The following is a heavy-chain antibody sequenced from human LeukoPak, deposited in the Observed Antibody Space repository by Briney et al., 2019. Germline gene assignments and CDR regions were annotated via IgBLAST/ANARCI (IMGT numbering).Heavy chain of an antibody. V-gene: IGHV1-2*02. J-gene: IGHJ3*02. D-gene: IGHD1-26*01. CDR3: ARDLNVVGATTYDAFDI. CDR2: INPNSGGT. Sequence: ASVKVSCKPSGYTFTGYYIHWLRQAPGQGLEWMGWINPNSGGTNYAQKFQGRVTMTRDTSIGTAYLELSSLRSDDSAVYYCARDLNVVGATTYDAFDIWGQGTMVTVSS. CDR1: GYTFTGYY.